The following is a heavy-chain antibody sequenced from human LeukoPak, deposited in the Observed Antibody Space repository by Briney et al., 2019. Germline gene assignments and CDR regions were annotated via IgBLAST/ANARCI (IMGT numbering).Heavy chain of an antibody. J-gene: IGHJ4*02. V-gene: IGHV3-21*01. CDR3: AREVGSGSYYVPHYFDY. D-gene: IGHD3-10*01. CDR1: GFTFSSYS. CDR2: ISSSSSYI. Sequence: PGGSLRLSCAASGFTFSSYSMNWVHQAPGKGLEWVSSISSSSSYIYYADSVKGRFTISRDNAKNSLYLQMNSLRAEDTAVYYCAREVGSGSYYVPHYFDYWGQGTLVTVSS.